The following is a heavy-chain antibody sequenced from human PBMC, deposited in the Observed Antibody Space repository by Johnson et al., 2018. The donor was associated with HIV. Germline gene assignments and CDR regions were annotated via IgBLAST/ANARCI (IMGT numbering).Heavy chain of an antibody. CDR2: ISYDGSNK. D-gene: IGHD5-12*01. Sequence: QVQLVESGGGWVKPGGSLRLSCAASGFSFSDYYMSWVRQAPGKGLEWVAVISYDGSNKYYADSVKGRFTISRDNSKNTLYLQMNSLRAEDTAVYYCAKDRILSGYGPGAFDIWGQGTMVTVSS. J-gene: IGHJ3*02. V-gene: IGHV3-30*18. CDR1: GFSFSDYY. CDR3: AKDRILSGYGPGAFDI.